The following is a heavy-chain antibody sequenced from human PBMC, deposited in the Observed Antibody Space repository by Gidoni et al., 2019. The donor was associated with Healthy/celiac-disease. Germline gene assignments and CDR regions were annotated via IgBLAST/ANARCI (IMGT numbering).Heavy chain of an antibody. CDR1: GFTFSSYS. J-gene: IGHJ6*02. V-gene: IGHV3-21*01. Sequence: EVQLVESGGGLVKPGGSLRLSCAASGFTFSSYSMNWVRQAPGKGLEWVSSISSSSSYIYYADSVKGRFTISRDNAKNSLYLQMNSLRAEDTAVYYCARDSDYGDYYYGMDVWGQGTTVTVSS. CDR3: ARDSDYGDYYYGMDV. D-gene: IGHD4-17*01. CDR2: ISSSSSYI.